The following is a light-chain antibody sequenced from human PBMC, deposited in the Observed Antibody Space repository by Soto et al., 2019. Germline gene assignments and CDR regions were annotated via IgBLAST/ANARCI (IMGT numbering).Light chain of an antibody. J-gene: IGKJ5*01. CDR2: GAS. CDR3: QQRSNWPSIT. V-gene: IGKV3-11*01. CDR1: QSVSSY. Sequence: EIVLTQSPATLSLSPGERATLSCRASQSVSSYLAWYQQKPGQAPRLLIYGASNRATGIPVRFSGSGSGTDFTLTISSLEAEDSAVYYCQQRSNWPSITFGQGTRLEIK.